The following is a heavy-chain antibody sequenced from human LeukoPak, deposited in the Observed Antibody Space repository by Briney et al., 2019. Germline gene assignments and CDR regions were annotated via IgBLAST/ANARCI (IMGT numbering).Heavy chain of an antibody. CDR2: ISWNSGSI. CDR3: ARSYSSGWYGYFDY. Sequence: GGSLRLSCAASGFTVSSNEMGWVRQAPGKGLEWVSGISWNSGSIGYADSVKGRFTISRDNAKNSLYLQMNSLRAEDMALYYCARSYSSGWYGYFDYWGQGTLVTVSS. J-gene: IGHJ4*02. D-gene: IGHD6-19*01. CDR1: GFTVSSNE. V-gene: IGHV3-9*03.